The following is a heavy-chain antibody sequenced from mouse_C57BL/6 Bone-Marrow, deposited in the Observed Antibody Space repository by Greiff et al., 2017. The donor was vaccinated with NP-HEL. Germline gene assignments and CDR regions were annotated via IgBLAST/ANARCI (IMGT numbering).Heavy chain of an antibody. V-gene: IGHV1-55*01. CDR3: ATEITTVPAWFAY. CDR1: GYTFTSYW. D-gene: IGHD1-1*01. J-gene: IGHJ3*01. Sequence: QVQLQQPGAELVKPGASVKMSCKASGYTFTSYWITWVKQRPGQGLEWIGDIYPGSGSTNYNEKFKSKATLTVDTSSSTAYMQLSSLTSEDSAVYYCATEITTVPAWFAYWGQGTLVTVSA. CDR2: IYPGSGST.